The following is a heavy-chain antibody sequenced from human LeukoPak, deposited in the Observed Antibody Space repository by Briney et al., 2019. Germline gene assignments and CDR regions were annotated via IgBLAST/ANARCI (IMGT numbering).Heavy chain of an antibody. V-gene: IGHV4-4*07. Sequence: PSEILSLTCTVSGGSISSYYWSWIRQPAGKGLEWIGRIYTSGSTNYNPSLKSRVTISVDKSKNQFSLKLSSVTAADTAVYYCAREGAVAPYYYYYMDVWGKGTTVTVSS. D-gene: IGHD6-19*01. CDR2: IYTSGST. CDR3: AREGAVAPYYYYYMDV. CDR1: GGSISSYY. J-gene: IGHJ6*03.